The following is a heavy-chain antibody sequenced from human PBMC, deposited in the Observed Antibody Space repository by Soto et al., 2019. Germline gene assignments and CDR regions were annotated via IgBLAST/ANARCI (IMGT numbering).Heavy chain of an antibody. Sequence: WETLSLTCTVSGGSISSYYWSWIRQPPGKGLEWIGYIYYSGSTNYNPSLKSRVTISVDTSKNQFSLKLSSVTAADTAVYYCARSGSYYAFDIWGQGTMVTVSS. CDR2: IYYSGST. CDR3: ARSGSYYAFDI. CDR1: GGSISSYY. D-gene: IGHD1-26*01. V-gene: IGHV4-59*01. J-gene: IGHJ3*02.